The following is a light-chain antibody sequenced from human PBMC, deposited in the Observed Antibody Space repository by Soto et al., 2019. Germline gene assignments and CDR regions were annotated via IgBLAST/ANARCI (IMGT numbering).Light chain of an antibody. CDR1: RSDVGSYNL. V-gene: IGLV2-23*02. Sequence: QSVLTQPASVSGSPGQSITISCTGTRSDVGSYNLVSWYQQHPGNAPKLMIYEVTKRPSGVSHRFSGSKSGNTASLTISGLQAEDEADYYCCSYAGSSTYVFGPGTKVTVL. CDR3: CSYAGSSTYV. J-gene: IGLJ1*01. CDR2: EVT.